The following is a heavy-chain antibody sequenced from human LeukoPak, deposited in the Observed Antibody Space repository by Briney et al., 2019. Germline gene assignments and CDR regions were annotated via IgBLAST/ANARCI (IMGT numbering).Heavy chain of an antibody. CDR1: GGSISSYY. CDR2: IYTTGST. Sequence: SETLSLTCTVSGGSISSYYWTWIRQPAGKGLEWIGRIYTTGSTNYNPPHNSRVTMSVDTSKNQFSLKLSSVTAADTAVYYWARQRAVAGKARFDYWGQGTLVTVSS. D-gene: IGHD6-19*01. CDR3: ARQRAVAGKARFDY. V-gene: IGHV4-4*07. J-gene: IGHJ4*02.